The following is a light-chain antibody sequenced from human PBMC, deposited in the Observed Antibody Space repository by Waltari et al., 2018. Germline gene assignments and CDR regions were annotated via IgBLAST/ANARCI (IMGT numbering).Light chain of an antibody. CDR1: SSDVGNYNL. Sequence: QSALTQPASVSGSPGQSITISCTGISSDVGNYNLVSWYQQYPGKAPKVMIYDDNRRPSGVSDRFSGSKSGNTASLTISGVQAEDEADYYCCSYAGSYTWVFGGGTKLTVL. CDR2: DDN. J-gene: IGLJ3*02. CDR3: CSYAGSYTWV. V-gene: IGLV2-23*01.